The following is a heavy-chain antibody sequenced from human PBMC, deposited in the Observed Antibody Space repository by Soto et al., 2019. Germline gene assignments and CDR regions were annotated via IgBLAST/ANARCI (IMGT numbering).Heavy chain of an antibody. J-gene: IGHJ5*02. CDR2: INSGNGYT. Sequence: QVQLVQSGAEEKRPGASVKISCKASGYTFSSYPIHWVRQAPGHRLEWMGWINSGNGYTKYSQKFQARVSITRDTXXSTAYLQLSSLRSEDTAVYYFARDRGGYCSGGSCSEAWFDPWGQGTLVTVSS. V-gene: IGHV1-3*05. CDR1: GYTFSSYP. D-gene: IGHD2-15*01. CDR3: ARDRGGYCSGGSCSEAWFDP.